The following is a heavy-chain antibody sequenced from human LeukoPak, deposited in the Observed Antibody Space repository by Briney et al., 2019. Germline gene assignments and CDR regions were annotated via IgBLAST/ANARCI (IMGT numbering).Heavy chain of an antibody. CDR2: IYYSGST. CDR3: ARGGDTDYYYYYMDV. Sequence: PPETLSLTCTVSGGSISSSSYYWGWIRQPPGKGLEWIGSIYYSGSTYYNPSLKSRVTISVDTSKNQFSLKLSSVTAADTAVYYCARGGDTDYYYYYMDVWGKGTTVTVSS. V-gene: IGHV4-39*07. CDR1: GGSISSSSYY. J-gene: IGHJ6*03. D-gene: IGHD3-16*01.